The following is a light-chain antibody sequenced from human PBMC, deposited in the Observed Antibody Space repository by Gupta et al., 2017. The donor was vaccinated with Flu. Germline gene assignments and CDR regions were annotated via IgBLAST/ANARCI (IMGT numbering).Light chain of an antibody. CDR3: QQYYNQAIT. CDR2: EAS. J-gene: IGKJ4*01. CDR1: QDIRKY. V-gene: IGKV1-33*01. Sequence: PSSLSASVGDRVTITCLASQDIRKYLTWYQGKPGKAPKVLIYEASNLQNGVPSRFSGSGSGTDFTFTISSLQPEDFATYFCQQYYNQAITFGGGTNV.